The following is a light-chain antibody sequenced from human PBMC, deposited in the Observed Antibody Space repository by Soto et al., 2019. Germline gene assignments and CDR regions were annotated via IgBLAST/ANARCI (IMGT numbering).Light chain of an antibody. CDR3: QKYNSAPWT. CDR2: AAS. Sequence: DIQMTQSPSSLSASVGDRVTITCRASQGISNYLAWYQQKPGTVPKLLISAASTLQTGVPSRFSGGGSGTDFTLTSSSLQPEDVATYYCQKYNSAPWTFGQGTNVDIK. J-gene: IGKJ1*01. V-gene: IGKV1-27*01. CDR1: QGISNY.